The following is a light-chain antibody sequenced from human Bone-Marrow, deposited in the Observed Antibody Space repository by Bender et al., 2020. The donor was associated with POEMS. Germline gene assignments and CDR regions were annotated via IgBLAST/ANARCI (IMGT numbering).Light chain of an antibody. CDR3: QAWDTSSVV. Sequence: QLVLTQSPSASASLGASVKLTCTLSRGHSSYAIAWHQQQPEKGPRYLMKVNSDGSHRKGDGIPDRFSGSGSGAERYLTISSLQSEDEADYYCQAWDTSSVVFGGGTKLTVL. CDR1: RGHSSYA. V-gene: IGLV4-69*01. J-gene: IGLJ2*01. CDR2: VNSDGSH.